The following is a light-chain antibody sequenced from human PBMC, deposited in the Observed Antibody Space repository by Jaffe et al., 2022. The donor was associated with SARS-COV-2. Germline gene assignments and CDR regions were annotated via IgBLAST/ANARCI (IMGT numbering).Light chain of an antibody. Sequence: QSVLTQPPSASGTPGQRVTISCSGTNSNLAYNYVYWYQQLPGTTPKVLIFRNNQRPAGVPDRFSGSKSGTSASLAISGLRLEDEADYYCAAWDDRLSGPVFGGGTKLTVL. CDR3: AAWDDRLSGPV. CDR2: RNN. CDR1: NSNLAYNY. V-gene: IGLV1-47*01. J-gene: IGLJ2*01.